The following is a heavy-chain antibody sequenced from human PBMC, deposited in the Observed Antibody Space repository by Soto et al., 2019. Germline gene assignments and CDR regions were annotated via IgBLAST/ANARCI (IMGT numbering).Heavy chain of an antibody. Sequence: PGGSLRLSCVASGFTFRDYYMSWIRQAPGKGLEWVSYISSSSSYTNYADSVKGRFTISRDNAKNSLYLQMNSLRAEDTAVYYCARDHHRYSGYDYVDYWGQGTLVTVSS. J-gene: IGHJ4*02. D-gene: IGHD5-12*01. CDR2: ISSSSSYT. CDR1: GFTFRDYY. CDR3: ARDHHRYSGYDYVDY. V-gene: IGHV3-11*05.